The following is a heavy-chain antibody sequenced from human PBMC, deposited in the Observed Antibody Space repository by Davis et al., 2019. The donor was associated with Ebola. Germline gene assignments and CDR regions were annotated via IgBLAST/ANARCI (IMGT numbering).Heavy chain of an antibody. CDR1: GFTFSSYS. Sequence: GESLKISCAASGFTFSSYSMNWVRQAPGKGLEWVSYISRSSDTIYYADSVRGRFTISRDTAKKSLYLQMNSLRAEDTAVYYCAKDSVAVYYYYMDVWGKGTTVTVSS. CDR3: AKDSVAVYYYYMDV. D-gene: IGHD6-19*01. V-gene: IGHV3-48*01. J-gene: IGHJ6*03. CDR2: ISRSSDTI.